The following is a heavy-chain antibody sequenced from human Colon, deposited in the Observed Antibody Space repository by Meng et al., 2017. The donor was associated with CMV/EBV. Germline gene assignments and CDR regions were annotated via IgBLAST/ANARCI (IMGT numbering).Heavy chain of an antibody. Sequence: SETLSLTCSVSGGSIISSGYYWGRLRQPPGKGLEWIGSIYYTGSTYYNASLESRVTISVDTSKHQLSLRQSSVTAADTAVYYCARNLYSYGSNCFDPWGQGTLVTVSS. V-gene: IGHV4-39*01. J-gene: IGHJ5*02. D-gene: IGHD3-16*01. CDR2: IYYTGST. CDR1: GGSIISSGYY. CDR3: ARNLYSYGSNCFDP.